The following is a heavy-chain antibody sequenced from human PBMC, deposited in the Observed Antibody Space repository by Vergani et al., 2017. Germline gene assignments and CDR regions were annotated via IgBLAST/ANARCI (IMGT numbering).Heavy chain of an antibody. CDR3: ASSLKYYGSGSYYNLLYVDY. D-gene: IGHD3-10*01. V-gene: IGHV1-69*02. CDR2: IIPILGIA. Sequence: QVQLVQSGAEVKKPGSSVKVSCKASGGTFSSYTISWVRQAPGQGLEWMGRIIPILGIANYAQKFQGRVTITADKSTRTAYMELSSLRSEDTAVYYCASSLKYYGSGSYYNLLYVDYWGQGTLVTVSS. CDR1: GGTFSSYT. J-gene: IGHJ4*02.